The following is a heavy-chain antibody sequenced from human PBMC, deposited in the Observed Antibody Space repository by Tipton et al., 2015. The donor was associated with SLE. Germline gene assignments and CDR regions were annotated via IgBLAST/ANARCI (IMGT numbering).Heavy chain of an antibody. D-gene: IGHD3-3*01. V-gene: IGHV4-34*01. J-gene: IGHJ4*02. CDR1: DKSFTGFY. CDR2: INHSGST. Sequence: TLSLTCAVSDKSFTGFYWTWIRQPPGKGLEWIGQINHSGSTNYNPSLKSRVTMSIDMSKRQLSLKLSSVTAADTAVYYCAKPLYDFWSSSPLASWGQGTLVTASS. CDR3: AKPLYDFWSSSPLAS.